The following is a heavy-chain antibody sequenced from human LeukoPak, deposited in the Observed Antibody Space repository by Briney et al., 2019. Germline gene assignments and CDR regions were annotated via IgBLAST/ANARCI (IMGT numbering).Heavy chain of an antibody. Sequence: GGSLRLSCAASGFTFSNYAMSWVRQAPGKGLEWVSGIVSSGSGGSTYYADSVKGRFTISRDNSKNTLYLQMNSLRAEDTAVYYCASWSGYNYYYYGMDVWGLGTTVTVSS. CDR2: IVSSGSGGST. J-gene: IGHJ6*02. D-gene: IGHD3-3*01. CDR1: GFTFSNYA. V-gene: IGHV3-23*01. CDR3: ASWSGYNYYYYGMDV.